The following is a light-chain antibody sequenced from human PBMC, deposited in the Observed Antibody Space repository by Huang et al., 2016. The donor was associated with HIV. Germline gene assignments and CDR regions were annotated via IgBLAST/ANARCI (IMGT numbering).Light chain of an antibody. J-gene: IGKJ4*01. CDR3: HQYNNWLLS. CDR1: RSVNTN. CDR2: GSS. Sequence: EIVMTQSPATLSVSPGERVTLSCRANRSVNTNLAWYQQRPGQPPRLLIYGSSTRAPGIPARVSGSGSGTDFSLTISSLQSEDFALYYCHQYNNWLLSFGGGTRVDI. V-gene: IGKV3-15*01.